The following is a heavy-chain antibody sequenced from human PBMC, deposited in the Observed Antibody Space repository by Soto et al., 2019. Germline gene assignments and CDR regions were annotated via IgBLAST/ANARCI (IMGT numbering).Heavy chain of an antibody. D-gene: IGHD6-6*01. CDR1: GFTFSSYA. CDR3: AKDRTLYAARATAFDY. V-gene: IGHV3-23*01. Sequence: EVQLLESGGGLVQPGGSLRLSCAASGFTFSSYAMSWVRQAPGKGLEWVSAISGSGGSTYYADSVKGRFTISRDHSKNTRYLQRTSGRAEDTAVYYCAKDRTLYAARATAFDYWGQGTLVTVSS. CDR2: ISGSGGST. J-gene: IGHJ4*02.